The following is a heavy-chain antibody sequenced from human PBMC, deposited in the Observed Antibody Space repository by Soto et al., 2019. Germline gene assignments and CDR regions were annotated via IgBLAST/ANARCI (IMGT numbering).Heavy chain of an antibody. J-gene: IGHJ6*02. CDR1: GGTFSSYA. D-gene: IGHD5-12*01. CDR3: AKEVEMATIPYGMDV. Sequence: GASVKVSCKASGGTFSSYAISWLRQAPGQGLEWMGGIIPIFGTANYAQKFQGRVTITADKSTSTAYMELSSLRSEDTAVYYCAKEVEMATIPYGMDVWGQGTTVTVSS. CDR2: IIPIFGTA. V-gene: IGHV1-69*06.